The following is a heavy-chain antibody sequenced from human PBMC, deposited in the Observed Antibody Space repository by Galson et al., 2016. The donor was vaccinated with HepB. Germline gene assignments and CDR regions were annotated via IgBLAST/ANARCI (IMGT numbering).Heavy chain of an antibody. D-gene: IGHD3-10*01. Sequence: LRLSCAASGFYFSDYSMNWVRQAPGKGLEWLSYISANSDSTYYADSVKGRFTISRDNAKNSLYLQMNSLRDEDTAVYYCARERAETVAQGVIRVHRIHYYYGMDVWGQGTTVTASS. CDR1: GFYFSDYS. V-gene: IGHV3-48*02. J-gene: IGHJ6*02. CDR3: ARERAETVAQGVIRVHRIHYYYGMDV. CDR2: ISANSDST.